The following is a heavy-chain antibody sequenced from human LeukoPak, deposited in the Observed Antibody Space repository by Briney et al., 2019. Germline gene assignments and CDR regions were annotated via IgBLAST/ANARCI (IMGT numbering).Heavy chain of an antibody. D-gene: IGHD5-18*01. V-gene: IGHV4-39*07. CDR1: GGSIRSSYYY. Sequence: SETLSLTCTVSGGSIRSSYYYWGWIRQPPGKGLEWIGSIYDSGSTYYNPSLKSRVTISVDKSKNQFSLKLSSVTAADTAVYYCARLSVQLAFTLDYWGQGTLVTVSS. CDR2: IYDSGST. CDR3: ARLSVQLAFTLDY. J-gene: IGHJ4*02.